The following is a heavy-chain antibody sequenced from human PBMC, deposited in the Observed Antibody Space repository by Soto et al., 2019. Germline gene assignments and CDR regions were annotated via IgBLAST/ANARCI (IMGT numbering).Heavy chain of an antibody. CDR3: ARGRIVVGENDAFDI. J-gene: IGHJ3*02. CDR1: GGSISSYY. V-gene: IGHV4-59*01. Sequence: ETLSLTCTVSGGSISSYYWSWIRQPPGKGLEWIGYIYYSGSTNYNPSLKSRVTISVDTSKNQFSLKLSSVTAADTAVYYCARGRIVVGENDAFDIWGQGTMVTVSS. CDR2: IYYSGST. D-gene: IGHD3-22*01.